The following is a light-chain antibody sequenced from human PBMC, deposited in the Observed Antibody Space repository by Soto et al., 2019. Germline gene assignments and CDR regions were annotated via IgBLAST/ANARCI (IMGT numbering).Light chain of an antibody. CDR3: QQYNSYPNT. CDR2: KAS. J-gene: IGKJ2*01. Sequence: DIQMTQSPSTLSASVGDRVTITCRASQSFSTWLAWYQQKPGKAPKLLIYKASTLETGVPSRFSGSASGTEFTLTISSLQPDDFATYYCQQYNSYPNTFGQGTRLEIK. CDR1: QSFSTW. V-gene: IGKV1-5*03.